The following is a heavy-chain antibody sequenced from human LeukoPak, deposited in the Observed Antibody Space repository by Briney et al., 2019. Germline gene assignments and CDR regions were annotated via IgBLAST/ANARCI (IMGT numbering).Heavy chain of an antibody. V-gene: IGHV3-30*03. CDR3: ARDKGIAVAGTGFDY. Sequence: GGSLRLSCAASGFTFSSYGMSWVRQAPGKGLEWVAVISYDGSNKYYADSVKGRFTISRDNSKNTLYLQMNSLRAEDTAVYYCARDKGIAVAGTGFDYWGQGTLVTVSS. J-gene: IGHJ4*02. CDR1: GFTFSSYG. D-gene: IGHD6-19*01. CDR2: ISYDGSNK.